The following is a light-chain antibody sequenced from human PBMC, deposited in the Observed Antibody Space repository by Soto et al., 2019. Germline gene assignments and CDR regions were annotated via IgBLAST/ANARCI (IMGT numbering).Light chain of an antibody. J-gene: IGLJ3*02. CDR2: RSD. V-gene: IGLV1-47*01. CDR1: SSNIGTNY. Sequence: QSALTQPPSASGTPGQRVTISCSGSSSNIGTNYVYWYQQLPGTAPKLLIYRSDQRPSGVPDRFSGSKSGTSASLAISGLLSEDEADYYCASWDDSLRVFGGGTKVTVL. CDR3: ASWDDSLRV.